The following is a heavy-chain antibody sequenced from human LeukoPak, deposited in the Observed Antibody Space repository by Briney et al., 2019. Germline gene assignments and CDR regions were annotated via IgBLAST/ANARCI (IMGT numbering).Heavy chain of an antibody. CDR3: ARVSLGEWGSGSYYNDFDY. CDR2: IYYSGST. D-gene: IGHD3-10*01. J-gene: IGHJ4*02. V-gene: IGHV4-39*01. Sequence: SETLSLTCTVSGGSISSSSYYWGWIRQPPGKGLEWIGSIYYSGSTYYNPSLKSRVTISVDTSKNQFSLKLSSVTAADTAVYYCARVSLGEWGSGSYYNDFDYWGQGTLVTVSS. CDR1: GGSISSSSYY.